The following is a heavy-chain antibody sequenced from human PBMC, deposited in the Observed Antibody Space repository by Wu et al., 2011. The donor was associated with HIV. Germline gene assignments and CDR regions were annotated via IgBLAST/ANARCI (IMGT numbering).Heavy chain of an antibody. J-gene: IGHJ4*02. Sequence: QVQLVQSGPEVKKPGASVKVSCTASSYTFGSYAMGWVRQAPGQGLEWMGWISAYTGNIKYAQKFQGRVTMTTDTSASTAYMELRSLRSDDTAVYYCAEISVVMRTPWGQGTLVTVSS. D-gene: IGHD2-21*01. CDR1: SYTFGSYA. CDR2: ISAYTGNI. V-gene: IGHV1-18*01. CDR3: AEISVVMRTP.